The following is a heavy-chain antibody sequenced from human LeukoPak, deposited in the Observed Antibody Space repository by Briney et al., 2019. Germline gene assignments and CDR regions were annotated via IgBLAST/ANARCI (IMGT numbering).Heavy chain of an antibody. CDR1: GFTFSSYA. CDR2: ISSNGGST. Sequence: GGSLRLSCAASGFTFSSYAMHWVRQAPGKGLEYVSAISSNGGSTYYANSVKDRFTISRDNSKNTLYLQMGSLRAEDMAVYYCALAAAGFYYFDYWGQGTLVTVSS. J-gene: IGHJ4*02. CDR3: ALAAAGFYYFDY. V-gene: IGHV3-64*01. D-gene: IGHD6-13*01.